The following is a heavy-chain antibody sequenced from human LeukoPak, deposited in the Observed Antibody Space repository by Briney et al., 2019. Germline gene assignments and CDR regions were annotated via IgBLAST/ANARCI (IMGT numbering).Heavy chain of an antibody. CDR1: GGSISSSNW. Sequence: PSGTLSLTCAVSGGSISSSNWWSWVRQPPGKGLEWIGEIYHSGSINYNPSLKSRVTISVDKSKNQFSLKLSSVTAADMAVYYCARVEAAAANTLIDYWGQGTLVTVSS. CDR3: ARVEAAAANTLIDY. D-gene: IGHD6-13*01. CDR2: IYHSGSI. J-gene: IGHJ4*02. V-gene: IGHV4-4*02.